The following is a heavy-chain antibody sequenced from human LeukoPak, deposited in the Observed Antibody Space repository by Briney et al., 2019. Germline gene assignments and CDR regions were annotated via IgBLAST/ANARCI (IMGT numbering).Heavy chain of an antibody. CDR1: AYTFTDYY. J-gene: IGHJ4*02. V-gene: IGHV1-2*02. CDR3: GRGREVAGTVGY. CDR2: INTISGGT. Sequence: ASVTVSFKASAYTFTDYYMHWVRQAPGQGLEWIGWINTISGGTNYAQKFQGRVTITRDTSISTAYMELSRLTSDDTAVYYCGRGREVAGTVGYWGQGTLVTVSS. D-gene: IGHD6-19*01.